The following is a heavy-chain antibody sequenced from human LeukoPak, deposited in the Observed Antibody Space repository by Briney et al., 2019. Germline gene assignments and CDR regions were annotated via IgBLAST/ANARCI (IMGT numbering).Heavy chain of an antibody. CDR2: IYHSGST. CDR3: ARVGSGGWSCFDY. D-gene: IGHD6-19*01. V-gene: IGHV4-4*02. Sequence: SETLSLTCAVSGGSISSSNWWSWVRQPPGKGLEWIGEIYHSGSTNYNPSLKSRVTISVDKSKNQFSLKLSSVTAADTAVYYCARVGSGGWSCFDYWGQGTLVTVSS. CDR1: GGSISSSNW. J-gene: IGHJ4*02.